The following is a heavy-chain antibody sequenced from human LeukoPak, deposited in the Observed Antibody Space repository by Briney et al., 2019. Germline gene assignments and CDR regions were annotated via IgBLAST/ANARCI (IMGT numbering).Heavy chain of an antibody. Sequence: ASVKVSCKASGYTCTGNYMHWVRQAPGQGLEWMGWINPDSGGTNYAQKFQGRVTMTRDTSITTAYMELSRLTSDYTRMYYCTTGDESRFGEPLYYSDYWGQGTLVTVSS. V-gene: IGHV1-2*02. D-gene: IGHD3-10*02. CDR2: INPDSGGT. J-gene: IGHJ4*02. CDR3: TTGDESRFGEPLYYSDY. CDR1: GYTCTGNY.